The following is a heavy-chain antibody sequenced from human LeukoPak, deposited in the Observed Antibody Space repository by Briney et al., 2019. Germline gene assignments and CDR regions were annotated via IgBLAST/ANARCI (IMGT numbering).Heavy chain of an antibody. CDR1: GYRFTAYY. V-gene: IGHV1-2*02. CDR2: INPRNGGT. J-gene: IGHJ4*02. Sequence: AASVKVSCKASGYRFTAYYLHWVRHAPGQGLEWMGWINPRNGGTKFAPKFQGRITMTGDRSISTVYLELTSLRYDDTAVYYCARDPSTRWYLDSWGQGVLVIVSS. D-gene: IGHD2-2*01. CDR3: ARDPSTRWYLDS.